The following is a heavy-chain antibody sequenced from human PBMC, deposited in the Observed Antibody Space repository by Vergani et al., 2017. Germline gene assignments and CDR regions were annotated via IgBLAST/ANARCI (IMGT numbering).Heavy chain of an antibody. Sequence: QLVESGGGWVQPGGSLRLSCVVSGFDFSSYIMNWVRQAPGKGLEWVSFVSTGTKSQSYAESVKGRFTISRDGAKNSLYLQMDSLRAEDTAVYYCAXEYSSTSGRAFDFWGQGTKVTVSS. CDR3: AXEYSSTSGRAFDF. D-gene: IGHD2-2*01. CDR1: GFDFSSYI. CDR2: VSTGTKSQ. J-gene: IGHJ3*01. V-gene: IGHV3-48*01.